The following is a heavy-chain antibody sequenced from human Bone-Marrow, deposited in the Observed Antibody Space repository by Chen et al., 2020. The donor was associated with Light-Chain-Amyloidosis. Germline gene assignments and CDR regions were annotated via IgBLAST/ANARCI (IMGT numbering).Heavy chain of an antibody. D-gene: IGHD4-17*01. V-gene: IGHV4-39*01. CDR1: GGSISSSSYY. CDR2: IYYSGST. Sequence: QLQLQESGPGLVKPSETLSLTCTVSGGSISSSSYYWGWIRQPPGKGLEWIGSIYYSGSTYYNPSLKSRVTISVDTSKNQFSLKLSSVTAADTAVYYCARHGAGGDYVSYYYYYGMDVWGQGTTVTVSS. J-gene: IGHJ6*02. CDR3: ARHGAGGDYVSYYYYYGMDV.